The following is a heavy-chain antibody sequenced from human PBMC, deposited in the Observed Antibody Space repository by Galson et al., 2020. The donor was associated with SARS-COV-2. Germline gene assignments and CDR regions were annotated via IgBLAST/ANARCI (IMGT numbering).Heavy chain of an antibody. Sequence: ASVKVSCKASGYTFTGYYMHWVRQALGQGLEWMGWINPNSGGTNYAQKFQGRVTMTRDTSISTAYMELSRLRSDDTAVYYCARGTPPEAPDWSLYYWGQGTLVTVSS. CDR2: INPNSGGT. CDR1: GYTFTGYY. CDR3: ARGTPPEAPDWSLYY. J-gene: IGHJ4*02. D-gene: IGHD3-9*01. V-gene: IGHV1-2*02.